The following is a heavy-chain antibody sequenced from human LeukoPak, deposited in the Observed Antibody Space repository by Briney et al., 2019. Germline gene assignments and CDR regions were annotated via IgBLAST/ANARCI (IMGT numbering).Heavy chain of an antibody. CDR2: INPKSGGT. CDR1: GGTFSSYA. CDR3: ARDSSGADY. D-gene: IGHD3-22*01. J-gene: IGHJ4*02. V-gene: IGHV1-2*02. Sequence: ASVKVSCKASGGTFSSYAISWVRQAPGQGLEWMGWINPKSGGTNYAQKFQGRVTMTRDTSISTAYMELSRLRSDDTAVYYCARDSSGADYWGQGTLVTVSS.